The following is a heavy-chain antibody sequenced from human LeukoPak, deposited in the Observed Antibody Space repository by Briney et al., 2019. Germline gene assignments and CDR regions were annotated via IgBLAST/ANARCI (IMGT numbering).Heavy chain of an antibody. D-gene: IGHD1-26*01. J-gene: IGHJ4*02. CDR3: ARVVGREVDY. Sequence: SQTLSLTCAISGDSVSSNSAAWNWIRQSPSRGLEWLGRTYYRSKWYNGYAVSVRSRITIKPDTSKNQFSLQLNSVTPDDTAVYYCARVVGREVDYWGQGTLVTVSS. CDR2: TYYRSKWYN. CDR1: GDSVSSNSAA. V-gene: IGHV6-1*01.